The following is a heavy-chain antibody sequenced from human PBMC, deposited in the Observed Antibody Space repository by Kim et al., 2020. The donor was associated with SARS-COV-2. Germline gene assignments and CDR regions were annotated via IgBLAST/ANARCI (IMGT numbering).Heavy chain of an antibody. D-gene: IGHD1-26*01. V-gene: IGHV5-51*01. CDR2: IYPDDSET. CDR3: ARGESPFSGGFWGRQYSNTWSGSRFDP. J-gene: IGHJ5*02. CDR1: GYTFTSYL. Sequence: GASLKISCKASGYTFTSYLIGWVRQMPGKGLEWMGTIYPDDSETRYSPSFQGQITISADKSINTAFLQWSSLKASDTAMYYCARGESPFSGGFWGRQYSNTWSGSRFDPWGQGTLVTVSS.